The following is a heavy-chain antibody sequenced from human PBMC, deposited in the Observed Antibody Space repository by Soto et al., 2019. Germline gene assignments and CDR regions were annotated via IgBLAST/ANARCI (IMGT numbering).Heavy chain of an antibody. V-gene: IGHV3-30*14. CDR2: ISYDGFNK. D-gene: IGHD3-22*01. Sequence: GGSLRLSCAASGFTFTTYAMHWVRQAPGKGLEWVAVISYDGFNKYYADSVKGRFTISRDNSKNTAYLQMSSLRPEDTAVYYCVKGEYYYDGSAYYPFDYWGQGRMVTVSS. CDR3: VKGEYYYDGSAYYPFDY. CDR1: GFTFTTYA. J-gene: IGHJ4*02.